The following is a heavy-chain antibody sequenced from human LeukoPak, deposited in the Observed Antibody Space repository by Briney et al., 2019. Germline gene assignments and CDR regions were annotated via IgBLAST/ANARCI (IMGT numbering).Heavy chain of an antibody. V-gene: IGHV3-48*03. Sequence: GGSLRLSCAASGFTFSSYEMNWVRQAPGKGLGWVSYISSSGSTIYYADSVKGRFTISRDNAKNSLYLQMNSLRAEDTAVYYCARGPTLGISDYWGQGTLVTVSS. CDR1: GFTFSSYE. CDR3: ARGPTLGISDY. J-gene: IGHJ4*02. CDR2: ISSSGSTI. D-gene: IGHD7-27*01.